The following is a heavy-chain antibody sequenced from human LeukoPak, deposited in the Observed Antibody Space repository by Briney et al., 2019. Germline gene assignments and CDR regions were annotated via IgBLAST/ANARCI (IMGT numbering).Heavy chain of an antibody. CDR2: INHSGST. V-gene: IGHV4-34*01. CDR3: ARVKYGITGTGYRPKPGGRYFDY. CDR1: GGSFSGYY. D-gene: IGHD1-20*01. Sequence: PSETLSLTCAVYGGSFSGYYRSWIRQPPGKGLEWIGEINHSGSTNYNPSLKSRVTISVDTSKNQFSLKLSSVTAADTAVYYCARVKYGITGTGYRPKPGGRYFDYWGQGTLVTVSS. J-gene: IGHJ4*02.